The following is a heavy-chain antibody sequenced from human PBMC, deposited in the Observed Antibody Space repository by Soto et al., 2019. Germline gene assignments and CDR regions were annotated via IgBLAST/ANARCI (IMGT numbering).Heavy chain of an antibody. CDR3: ARELYDFWSGYYYLDY. CDR2: INHSGST. Sequence: SETLSLTCAVYGGSFSGYYWSWIRQPPGKGLEWIGEINHSGSTNYNPSLKSRVTISVDTSKNQFSLKLSSVTAADTAVYYCARELYDFWSGYYYLDYWGQGTLVTVSS. J-gene: IGHJ4*02. CDR1: GGSFSGYY. D-gene: IGHD3-3*01. V-gene: IGHV4-34*01.